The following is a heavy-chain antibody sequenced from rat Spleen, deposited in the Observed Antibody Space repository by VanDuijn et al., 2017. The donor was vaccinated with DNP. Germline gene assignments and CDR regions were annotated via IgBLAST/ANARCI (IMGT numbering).Heavy chain of an antibody. Sequence: EVQLVESGGGLVQPGRSMKLSCAASGFTFSHYYMAWVRQAPTKGLEWVASINTDGGSTFYPDSVKGRFTISRDNAKSTLYLQMDSLRSEDTATYYCAIPDYSGDYFDYWGQGVMVTVSS. V-gene: IGHV5-25*01. D-gene: IGHD1-1*01. CDR3: AIPDYSGDYFDY. CDR1: GFTFSHYY. CDR2: INTDGGST. J-gene: IGHJ2*01.